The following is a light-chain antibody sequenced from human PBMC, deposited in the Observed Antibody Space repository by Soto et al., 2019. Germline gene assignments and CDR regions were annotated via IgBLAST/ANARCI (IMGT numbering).Light chain of an antibody. CDR3: QQLNSYPQT. CDR1: QSISSW. Sequence: DIQMTQSPSTLSASVGDRVTITCRASQSISSWLAWYQQKPGKSPRLLIYDAYSLESWVTSRFSGSGSGTEFTLTISSLQPEDSATYFCQQLNSYPQTVGQGTRLEIK. V-gene: IGKV1-5*01. CDR2: DAY. J-gene: IGKJ5*01.